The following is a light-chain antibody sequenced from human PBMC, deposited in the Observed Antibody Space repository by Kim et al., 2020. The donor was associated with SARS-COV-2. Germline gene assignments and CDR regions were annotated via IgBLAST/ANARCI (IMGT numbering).Light chain of an antibody. J-gene: IGKJ2*03. CDR3: QQFGSSPPYS. CDR1: QTVINNY. Sequence: EIMLTQSPGTLSLSPGERATLSCRASQTVINNYLAWYQQKPGQAPRLLVYGASTRATGIPDRFSGSGSGTDFTLTINKVEPEDFVVYYCQQFGSSPPYSFGQGTKLEI. CDR2: GAS. V-gene: IGKV3-20*01.